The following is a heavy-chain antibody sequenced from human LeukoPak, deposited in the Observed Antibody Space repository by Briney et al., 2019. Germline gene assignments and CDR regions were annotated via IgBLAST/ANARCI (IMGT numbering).Heavy chain of an antibody. CDR2: INPDGGST. V-gene: IGHV1-46*01. D-gene: IGHD6-13*01. CDR1: GYTFSNYY. CDR3: ARAPRNSSTMLDF. Sequence: ASVEVSFKASGYTFSNYYMHWVRQAPGQGLEWMGLINPDGGSTAYAHRFQGRVIMTRDTSTSTAYMDLSSLRSEDTAVYYCARAPRNSSTMLDFWGQGTLVTISS. J-gene: IGHJ4*02.